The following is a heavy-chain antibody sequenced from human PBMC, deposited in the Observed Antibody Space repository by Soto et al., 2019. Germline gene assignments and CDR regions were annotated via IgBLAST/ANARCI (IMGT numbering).Heavy chain of an antibody. CDR2: ISGSGGST. V-gene: IGHV3-23*01. Sequence: EVQLLESGGGLVQPGGSLRLSCAASGFTFSSYAMSWVRQAPGKGLEWVSAISGSGGSTYYADSVKGRFTISRDNSKNTLYLQMNSLRAEDTAVYYCAKGMAAMIFSDYYYYYGMDVWGQGTTVTVSS. D-gene: IGHD5-18*01. CDR1: GFTFSSYA. J-gene: IGHJ6*02. CDR3: AKGMAAMIFSDYYYYYGMDV.